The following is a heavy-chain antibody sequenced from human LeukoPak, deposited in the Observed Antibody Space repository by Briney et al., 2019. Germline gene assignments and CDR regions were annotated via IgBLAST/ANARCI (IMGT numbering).Heavy chain of an antibody. Sequence: GGSLRLSCAASGFTFSNAWMNWVRQAPGKGLEWVGRTKSKTDGGTTDYAAPVKGRFTISRDDSKNTLYLQMNSLKTEDTAVYYCTTSSGGAPHYYGMDVWGQGTTVTVSS. V-gene: IGHV3-15*07. D-gene: IGHD1-26*01. J-gene: IGHJ6*02. CDR2: TKSKTDGGTT. CDR1: GFTFSNAW. CDR3: TTSSGGAPHYYGMDV.